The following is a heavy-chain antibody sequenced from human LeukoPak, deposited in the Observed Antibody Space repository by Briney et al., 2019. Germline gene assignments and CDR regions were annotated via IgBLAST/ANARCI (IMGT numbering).Heavy chain of an antibody. Sequence: PGGSLRLSCAASGFTFSDAWMTWVRQAPGKGLEWVGRIKSKTDGGTTAYAAAVKGRFNISRDDSKNTLYLQMTSLKTEDTAVYYCTTDQVMADWGQGTLVTVSS. V-gene: IGHV3-15*01. CDR2: IKSKTDGGTT. D-gene: IGHD3-16*01. CDR1: GFTFSDAW. CDR3: TTDQVMAD. J-gene: IGHJ4*02.